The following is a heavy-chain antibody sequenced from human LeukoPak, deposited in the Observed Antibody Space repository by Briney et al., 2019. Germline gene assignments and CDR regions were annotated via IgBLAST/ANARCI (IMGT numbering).Heavy chain of an antibody. D-gene: IGHD3-22*01. V-gene: IGHV3-30*18. CDR1: GFTFSSYG. J-gene: IGHJ4*02. Sequence: GGSLRLSCAASGFTFSSYGMHWVRQAPGKGLEWVAVISYDGSNKYYADSVKGRFTISRDNSKNTLYLQMNSLTAEDTAVYYCAKVPYDSSDYFDYWGQGTLVTVSS. CDR3: AKVPYDSSDYFDY. CDR2: ISYDGSNK.